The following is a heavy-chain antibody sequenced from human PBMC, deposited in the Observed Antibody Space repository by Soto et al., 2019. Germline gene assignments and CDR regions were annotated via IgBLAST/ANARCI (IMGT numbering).Heavy chain of an antibody. D-gene: IGHD5-18*01. V-gene: IGHV3-7*01. CDR3: ARDFYGGYTYGPGDY. J-gene: IGHJ4*02. CDR1: GFMFSAYW. Sequence: LRLSCAASGFMFSAYWMSWVRQAPGKGLEWVANIHGDGGKIYYVDSVKGRFTISRDNAKRSLYLQMNSLRAEDTAVYYCARDFYGGYTYGPGDYWGQGALVTAPQ. CDR2: IHGDGGKI.